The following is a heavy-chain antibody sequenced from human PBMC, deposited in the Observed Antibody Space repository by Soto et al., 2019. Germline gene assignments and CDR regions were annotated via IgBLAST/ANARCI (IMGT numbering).Heavy chain of an antibody. J-gene: IGHJ4*02. CDR1: GGTFSSYA. CDR3: ARDGSGSRYYFDY. V-gene: IGHV1-69*13. D-gene: IGHD3-10*01. Sequence: SVKVSCKASGGTFSSYAISWVRQAPGQGLDWMGGIIPIFGTANYAQKFQGRVTITADESTSTAYMELSSLRSEDTAVYYCARDGSGSRYYFDYWGQGTLVTVSS. CDR2: IIPIFGTA.